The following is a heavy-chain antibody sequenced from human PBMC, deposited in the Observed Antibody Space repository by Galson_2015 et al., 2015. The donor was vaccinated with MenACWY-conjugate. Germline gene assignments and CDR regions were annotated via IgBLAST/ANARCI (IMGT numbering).Heavy chain of an antibody. CDR2: ISGSGGST. V-gene: IGHV3-23*01. J-gene: IGHJ4*02. CDR1: GFTLSSYA. Sequence: SLRLSCAASGFTLSSYAMSWVRQAPGKGLEWVSAISGSGGSTYYADSEKGRFTISRDNSKNTLYLQMNSLRAEDTAVYYCANDGGKAMAKGFDYWGQGTLVTVSS. D-gene: IGHD5-18*01. CDR3: ANDGGKAMAKGFDY.